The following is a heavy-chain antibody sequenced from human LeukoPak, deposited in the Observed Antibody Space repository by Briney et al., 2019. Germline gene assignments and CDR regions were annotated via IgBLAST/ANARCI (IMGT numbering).Heavy chain of an antibody. CDR3: ARGTYCSGGSCYSADY. V-gene: IGHV1-69*05. D-gene: IGHD2-15*01. J-gene: IGHJ4*02. CDR1: GGTFSSYA. CDR2: IIPIFGTA. Sequence: SVKVFCKASGGTFSSYAISWVRQAPGQGLEWMGGIIPIFGTANYAQKFKGRVTITTDESTSTAYMELSSLRSEDTAVYYCARGTYCSGGSCYSADYWGQGTLVTVSS.